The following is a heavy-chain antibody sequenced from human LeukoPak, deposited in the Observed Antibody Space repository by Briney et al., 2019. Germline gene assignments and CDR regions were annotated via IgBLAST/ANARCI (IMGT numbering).Heavy chain of an antibody. CDR1: GFTVSSNY. CDR2: IYSGGGT. V-gene: IGHV3-53*01. Sequence: GGSLRLSCAASGFTVSSNYMSWVRQAPGKGLEWVSVIYSGGGTYYADSVKGRFTISRDNSKNTLYLQMNSLKAEDTAVYYCARERYSYGPYFDYWGQGTLVTVSS. J-gene: IGHJ4*02. D-gene: IGHD5-18*01. CDR3: ARERYSYGPYFDY.